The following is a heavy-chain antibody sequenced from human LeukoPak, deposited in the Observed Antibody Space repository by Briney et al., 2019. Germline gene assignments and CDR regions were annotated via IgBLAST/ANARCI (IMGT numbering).Heavy chain of an antibody. J-gene: IGHJ6*02. V-gene: IGHV4-61*02. CDR1: GGSISSGSYY. CDR3: ARGRTITMIAYYYYGMDV. Sequence: PSETLSLTCTVSGGSISSGSYYWSWIRQPAGKGLEWIGRIYTSGSTNYNPSLKSRVTISVDTSKNQFSLKLSSVTAADTAVYYCARGRTITMIAYYYYGMDVWGQGTTVTVSS. D-gene: IGHD3-22*01. CDR2: IYTSGST.